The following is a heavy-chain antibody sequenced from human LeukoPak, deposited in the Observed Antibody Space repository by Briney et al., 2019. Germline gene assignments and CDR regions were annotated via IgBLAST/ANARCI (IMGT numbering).Heavy chain of an antibody. J-gene: IGHJ4*02. CDR2: IYHSGST. CDR1: GYSISSGYY. Sequence: PSETLSLTCTVSGYSISSGYYWGWIRQPPGKGLEWIGNIYHSGSTYYNPSLKSRVTISVDTSKNQFSLKLSSVTAADTAVYYCARDLSLTGYEDFDYWGQGTLVTVSS. CDR3: ARDLSLTGYEDFDY. D-gene: IGHD3-9*01. V-gene: IGHV4-38-2*02.